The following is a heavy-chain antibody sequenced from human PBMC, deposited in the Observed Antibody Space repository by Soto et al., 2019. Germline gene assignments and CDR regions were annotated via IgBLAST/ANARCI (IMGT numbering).Heavy chain of an antibody. CDR2: IYPGDSDT. J-gene: IGHJ5*02. Sequence: PGESLKISCKGSGYSFTSYWIGWVRQMPGKGLEWMGIIYPGDSDTRYSPSFQGQVTISADKSISTAYLQWSSLKASDTAMYYCARQQYYYGSGSYKNWFDPWGQGTLVTVSS. CDR1: GYSFTSYW. V-gene: IGHV5-51*01. CDR3: ARQQYYYGSGSYKNWFDP. D-gene: IGHD3-10*01.